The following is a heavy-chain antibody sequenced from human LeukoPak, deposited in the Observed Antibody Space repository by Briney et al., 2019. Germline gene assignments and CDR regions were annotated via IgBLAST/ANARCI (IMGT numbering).Heavy chain of an antibody. V-gene: IGHV4-61*02. D-gene: IGHD6-19*01. CDR3: ARVRGSGWSYWYCDL. J-gene: IGHJ2*01. Sequence: SETLSLTCAVCGGSISSGSYYWSWIRQSAGKGLEWIGRIYTSGSTNYNPSLKSRVTISVDTSKNQFSLKLSSVTAADTAVYYCARVRGSGWSYWYCDLWGRGTLVTVSS. CDR1: GGSISSGSYY. CDR2: IYTSGST.